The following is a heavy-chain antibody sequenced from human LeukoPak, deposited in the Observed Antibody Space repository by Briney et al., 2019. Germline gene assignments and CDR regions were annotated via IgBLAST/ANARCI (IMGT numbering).Heavy chain of an antibody. V-gene: IGHV1-69*04. D-gene: IGHD3-16*02. CDR1: GYTFTSYG. CDR3: ARRFGLRLGELSSPRPYNWFDP. Sequence: ASVKVSCKASGYTFTSYGISWVRQAPGQGLEWMGRIIPILGIANYAQKFQGRVTITADKSTSTAYMELSSLRSEDTAVYYCARRFGLRLGELSSPRPYNWFDPWGQGTLVTVSS. CDR2: IIPILGIA. J-gene: IGHJ5*02.